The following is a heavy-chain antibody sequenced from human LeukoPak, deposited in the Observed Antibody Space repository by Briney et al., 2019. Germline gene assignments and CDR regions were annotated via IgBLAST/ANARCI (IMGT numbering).Heavy chain of an antibody. V-gene: IGHV4-59*08. CDR3: ARWPSLSWYHAFDI. CDR2: IYYSGST. Sequence: PSETLSLTCTVSGGSISSYYWSWIRQPPGKGLEWIGYIYYSGSTNYNPSLKSRVTISVDTSKNQFSLKLSSVTAADTAVYYCARWPSLSWYHAFDIWGQGTMVTVSS. J-gene: IGHJ3*02. D-gene: IGHD6-13*01. CDR1: GGSISSYY.